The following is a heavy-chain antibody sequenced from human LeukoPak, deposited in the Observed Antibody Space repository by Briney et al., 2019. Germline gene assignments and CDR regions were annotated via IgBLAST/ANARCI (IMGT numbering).Heavy chain of an antibody. D-gene: IGHD1-26*01. V-gene: IGHV4-59*01. Sequence: PSETLSLTCTVSGGSISSYYWSWSRQPPGMGLEWIGYIYYSGSTNYNPSLKSRVTISVDTSKNQFSLKLSSVTAADTAVYYCARGGHRKVGVDYWGQGTLVTVSS. CDR1: GGSISSYY. CDR3: ARGGHRKVGVDY. CDR2: IYYSGST. J-gene: IGHJ4*02.